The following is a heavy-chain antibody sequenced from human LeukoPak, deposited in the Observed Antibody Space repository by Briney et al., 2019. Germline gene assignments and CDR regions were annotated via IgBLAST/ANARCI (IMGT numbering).Heavy chain of an antibody. J-gene: IGHJ4*02. CDR2: IKQDGSEK. Sequence: GGSLRLSCAASGFTFSSYWMSWVRQAPGKGLEWVANIKQDGSEKYYVDSVKGRFTISRDNAKNSLYLQMNSLRAEDTAVYYCASFPYGSGSYLPLDENWGQGTLVTVSS. CDR1: GFTFSSYW. CDR3: ASFPYGSGSYLPLDEN. V-gene: IGHV3-7*01. D-gene: IGHD3-10*01.